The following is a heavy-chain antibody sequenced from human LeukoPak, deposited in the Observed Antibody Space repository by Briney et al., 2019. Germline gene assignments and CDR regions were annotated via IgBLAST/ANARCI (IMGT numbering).Heavy chain of an antibody. J-gene: IGHJ5*02. D-gene: IGHD6-13*01. CDR3: ARGPARIAAAGTGARGWFDP. Sequence: GASVKVSCKASGYTFTSYDINWVRQATGQGLEWMGWMNPNRGNTGYAQKFQGRVTMSRNTSISTAYMELSSLRSEDTAVYYCARGPARIAAAGTGARGWFDPWGQGTLVTVSS. CDR1: GYTFTSYD. CDR2: MNPNRGNT. V-gene: IGHV1-8*01.